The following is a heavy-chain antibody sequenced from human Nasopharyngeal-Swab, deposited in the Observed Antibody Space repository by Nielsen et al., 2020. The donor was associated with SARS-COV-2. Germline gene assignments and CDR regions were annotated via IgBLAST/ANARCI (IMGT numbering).Heavy chain of an antibody. D-gene: IGHD2-2*01. V-gene: IGHV3-23*01. CDR1: GFTFSAYE. J-gene: IGHJ4*02. CDR3: AKERRDVYHQAAFDY. CDR2: ISSVDGKT. Sequence: GESLKISCAASGFTFSAYEMSWVRQAPGEGLEWVALISSVDGKTFYADSVRGRFTISRDDSKNTLYLQMNSLRAEDTAVYYCAKERRDVYHQAAFDYWGQGTLVTVSS.